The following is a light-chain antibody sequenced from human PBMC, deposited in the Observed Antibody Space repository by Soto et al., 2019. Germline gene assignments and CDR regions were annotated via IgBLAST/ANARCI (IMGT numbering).Light chain of an antibody. CDR3: GTWDNSLRAWV. V-gene: IGLV1-51*02. J-gene: IGLJ3*02. CDR2: ENN. CDR1: SSNIGNNY. Sequence: QPVLTQPPSVSAAPGQKVTISCSGSSSNIGNNYVSWYQQLPGTAPKLLIYENNKRPSGIPDRFSGSKSGTSATLGITGLQTGDEADYYCGTWDNSLRAWVFGGGTKVTVL.